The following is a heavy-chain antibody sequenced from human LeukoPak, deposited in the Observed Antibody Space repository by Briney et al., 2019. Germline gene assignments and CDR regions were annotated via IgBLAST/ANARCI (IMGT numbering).Heavy chain of an antibody. CDR1: GFTVSDNY. CDR2: IYTTEQT. CDR3: VEDRAGHWTFDY. J-gene: IGHJ4*02. D-gene: IGHD1-1*01. Sequence: GGSLRLSCVGSGFTVSDNYMNWVRQTPGKGLEWVSVIYTTEQTYYADSVRGRFTISRDNSKNTLYLQMNSLRDEDTAVYYCVEDRAGHWTFDYWGQGTLVTVTS. V-gene: IGHV3-66*02.